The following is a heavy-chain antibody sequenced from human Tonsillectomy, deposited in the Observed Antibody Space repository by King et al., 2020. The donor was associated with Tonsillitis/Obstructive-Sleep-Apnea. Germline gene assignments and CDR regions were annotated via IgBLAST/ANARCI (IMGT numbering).Heavy chain of an antibody. CDR2: INPNSGGT. CDR3: ARDVFCSGGSCYGPLGFDP. V-gene: IGHV1-2*06. CDR1: GYTFTGYY. D-gene: IGHD2-15*01. J-gene: IGHJ5*02. Sequence: AQLVQSGAEVKKPGASVKVSCKASGYTFTGYYMHWVRQAPGQGLEWRGRINPNSGGTNYAQKFQGRVTMTRDTSISTAYMEMSRLRSDDTAVYYCARDVFCSGGSCYGPLGFDPWGQGTLVTVSS.